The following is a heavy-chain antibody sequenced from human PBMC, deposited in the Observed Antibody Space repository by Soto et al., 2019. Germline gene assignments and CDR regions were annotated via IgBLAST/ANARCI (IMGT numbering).Heavy chain of an antibody. J-gene: IGHJ5*02. Sequence: PSETLSLTYTVSGGSISSYYWSWIRQPPGKGLEWIGYIYYSGSTNYNPSLKSRVTISVDTSKNQFSLKLSSVTAADTAVYYCARFPYRSGHWFDPWGQGTLVTVSS. CDR2: IYYSGST. V-gene: IGHV4-59*08. D-gene: IGHD3-10*01. CDR3: ARFPYRSGHWFDP. CDR1: GGSISSYY.